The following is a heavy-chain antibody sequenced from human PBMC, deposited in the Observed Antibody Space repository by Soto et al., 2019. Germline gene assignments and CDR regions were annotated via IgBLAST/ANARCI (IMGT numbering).Heavy chain of an antibody. Sequence: SVKVSCKASGYTFTSYYMHWVRQAPGQGLEWMGIINPSGGSTSYAQKFQGRVTMTRDTSTSTVYMELSSLRSEDTAVYYCARDHLYSSGWYRSWFDPWGQGTLVTVSS. CDR3: ARDHLYSSGWYRSWFDP. D-gene: IGHD6-19*01. CDR2: INPSGGST. CDR1: GYTFTSYY. J-gene: IGHJ5*02. V-gene: IGHV1-46*01.